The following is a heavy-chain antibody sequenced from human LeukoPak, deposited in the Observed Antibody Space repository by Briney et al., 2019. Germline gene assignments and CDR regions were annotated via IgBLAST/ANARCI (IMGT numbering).Heavy chain of an antibody. J-gene: IGHJ4*02. CDR3: ARGSKPPDY. Sequence: SETLSLTCAVYGGSFSGYYWSWIRQPPGKGLEWIGEINHSGSTNYNPSLKSRVTISVDTSKNQFSLKLSSVTAADTAVYYCARGSKPPDYWGRGTLVTVSS. V-gene: IGHV4-34*01. CDR2: INHSGST. CDR1: GGSFSGYY.